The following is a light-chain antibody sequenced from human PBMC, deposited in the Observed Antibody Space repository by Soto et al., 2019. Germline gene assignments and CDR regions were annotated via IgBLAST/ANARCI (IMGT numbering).Light chain of an antibody. J-gene: IGKJ1*01. CDR1: ENINTW. Sequence: DIQMTQSPSTLSASVGDRVTITCRASENINTWLAWYQQKLGKVPRLLIYKASNLESGVPSRFSGSGSGTKFTLTISSLQPNDFATYYCQQYHIYSTFGQGTKVEIK. V-gene: IGKV1-5*03. CDR3: QQYHIYST. CDR2: KAS.